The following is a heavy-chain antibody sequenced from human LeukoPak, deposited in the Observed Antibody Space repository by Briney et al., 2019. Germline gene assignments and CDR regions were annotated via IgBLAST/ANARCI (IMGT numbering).Heavy chain of an antibody. CDR3: ARDPFGDYYFDY. Sequence: GGSLRLSSAASGFTFSSYGMHWVRQAPGKGLEWVAVIWHDGSNKYYADSVKGRFTISRDNSKNTLYLQMSSLRAEDTAVYYCARDPFGDYYFDYWGQGTLVTVSS. D-gene: IGHD3-16*01. J-gene: IGHJ4*02. CDR2: IWHDGSNK. V-gene: IGHV3-33*01. CDR1: GFTFSSYG.